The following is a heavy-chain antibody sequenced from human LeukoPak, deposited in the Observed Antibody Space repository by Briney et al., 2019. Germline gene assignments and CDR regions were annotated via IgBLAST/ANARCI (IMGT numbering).Heavy chain of an antibody. CDR2: ISYHGRDK. CDR1: GFTFSGFA. J-gene: IGHJ6*02. Sequence: PGGSLRLSCAGSGFTFSGFAMHWVRQAPGKGLEWVAAISYHGRDKYYADSVKGRFTISRDNSKNTLYLQMNSLRAEDTAVYYCARDGAVSVGDYYGMDVWGQGTTVTVS. CDR3: ARDGAVSVGDYYGMDV. D-gene: IGHD3-10*01. V-gene: IGHV3-30*04.